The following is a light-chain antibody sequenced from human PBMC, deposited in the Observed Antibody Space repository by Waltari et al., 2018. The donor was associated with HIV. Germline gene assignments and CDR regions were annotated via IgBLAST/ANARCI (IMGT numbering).Light chain of an antibody. Sequence: EIVLTQSPGTLSLSPGERATISCRASQSVSSSYLAWYKQKPGQAPRLLIYGASSRATGIPDRFSGSGSGTDFTLTISRLEPEDFAVYYCQQYGSSRETFGQGTKVEIK. CDR1: QSVSSSY. CDR2: GAS. CDR3: QQYGSSRET. V-gene: IGKV3-20*01. J-gene: IGKJ1*01.